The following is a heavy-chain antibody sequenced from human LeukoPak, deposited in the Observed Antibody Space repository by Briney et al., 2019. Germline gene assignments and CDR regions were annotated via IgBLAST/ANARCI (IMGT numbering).Heavy chain of an antibody. Sequence: ASVKVSCKASGGTFSSYAISWVRQAPGHGLEWMGRIIPIFGIANYAQKFQGRVTITADKSTSTAYMELSSLRSEDTAVYYCARDLLRYFDWSGGGWFDPWGQGTLVTVSS. CDR2: IIPIFGIA. V-gene: IGHV1-69*04. CDR1: GGTFSSYA. D-gene: IGHD3-9*01. CDR3: ARDLLRYFDWSGGGWFDP. J-gene: IGHJ5*02.